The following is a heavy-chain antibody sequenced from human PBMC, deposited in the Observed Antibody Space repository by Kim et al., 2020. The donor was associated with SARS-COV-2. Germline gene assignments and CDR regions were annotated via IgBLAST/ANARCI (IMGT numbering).Heavy chain of an antibody. V-gene: IGHV4-59*08. J-gene: IGHJ3*02. CDR3: ARSSYDILTGSSDDAVDI. CDR2: IYYSGST. Sequence: SETLSLTCTVSGCSISSYYWSWIRQPPGKGLEWIGYIYYSGSTNYNPSPKSRVSISVDTSTNQFSLKLSSVTAADTAVYYCARSSYDILTGSSDDAVDIWGQGTMVTVSS. D-gene: IGHD3-9*01. CDR1: GCSISSYY.